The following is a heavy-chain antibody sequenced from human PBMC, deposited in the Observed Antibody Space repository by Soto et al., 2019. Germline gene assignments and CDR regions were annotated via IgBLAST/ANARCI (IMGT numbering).Heavy chain of an antibody. J-gene: IGHJ4*02. CDR2: ITGSAGNT. CDR1: GFTFSNYA. Sequence: GGSLRLSCAASGFTFSNYAMHWVRQAPGKGLEWVSGITGSAGNTYYADSVKGRFTISRDNSKNTLYLQTNSLRADDTSIYYCAKVPLSLRFYDYWGQGTLVTVSS. D-gene: IGHD4-17*01. V-gene: IGHV3-23*01. CDR3: AKVPLSLRFYDY.